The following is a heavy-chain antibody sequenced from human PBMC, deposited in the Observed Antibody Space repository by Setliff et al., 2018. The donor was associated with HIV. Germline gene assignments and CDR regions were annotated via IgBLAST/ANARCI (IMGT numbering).Heavy chain of an antibody. V-gene: IGHV4-61*01. CDR2: IYYRGST. CDR1: GGSVSSGSYY. D-gene: IGHD3-10*01. CDR3: ARGGVLLWFGELLGFDI. J-gene: IGHJ3*02. Sequence: SETLSLTCTVSGGSVSSGSYYWSWIRQPPGKGLEWIGYIYYRGSTNYNPSLKSRVTISVDTSKNQFSLKLSSGTAADTAVYYCARGGVLLWFGELLGFDIWGQGTMVTVSS.